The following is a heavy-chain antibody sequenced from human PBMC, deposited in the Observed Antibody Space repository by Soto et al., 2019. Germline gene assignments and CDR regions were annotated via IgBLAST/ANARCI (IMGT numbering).Heavy chain of an antibody. CDR1: GYTFTSYG. J-gene: IGHJ4*02. CDR3: ARARAYYYGSGSSEFDY. D-gene: IGHD3-10*01. Sequence: ASVKVSCKASGYTFTSYGISWVRQAPGQGLEWMGWISAYNGNTNYAQKLQGRVTMTTDTSTSTAYMELRSLRSDDTAVYYCARARAYYYGSGSSEFDYWGQGTLVTVSS. V-gene: IGHV1-18*01. CDR2: ISAYNGNT.